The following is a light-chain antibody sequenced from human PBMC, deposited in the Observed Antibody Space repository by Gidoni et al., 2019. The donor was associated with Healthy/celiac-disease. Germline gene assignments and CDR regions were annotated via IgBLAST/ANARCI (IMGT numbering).Light chain of an antibody. V-gene: IGLV2-23*01. Sequence: QSSLTQPASVSRSPVHSRTISCTGTRSDVGSYNLVSGYQQHPGKAPKLMMYEGSKRPSWVSNRFSGAKTGNTASRTIAGRQAEEEADDYCCAYAGSSTSRYVFGTGTKVTVL. CDR1: RSDVGSYNL. CDR3: CAYAGSSTSRYV. J-gene: IGLJ1*01. CDR2: EGS.